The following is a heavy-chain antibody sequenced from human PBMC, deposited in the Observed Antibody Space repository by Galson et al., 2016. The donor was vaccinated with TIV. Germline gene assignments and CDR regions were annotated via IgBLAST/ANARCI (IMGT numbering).Heavy chain of an antibody. CDR3: ARADSVDISSTEY. D-gene: IGHD3-9*01. V-gene: IGHV1-69*02. CDR1: GGTFISYT. Sequence: VKVSCKASGGTFISYTLSWVRQAPGQGLEWMGRVIPVLGMTNYAQKFQGRVTITADRFTGTAYLELSSLKPGDTAVYYCARADSVDISSTEYWGQGTLVTVSS. CDR2: VIPVLGMT. J-gene: IGHJ4*02.